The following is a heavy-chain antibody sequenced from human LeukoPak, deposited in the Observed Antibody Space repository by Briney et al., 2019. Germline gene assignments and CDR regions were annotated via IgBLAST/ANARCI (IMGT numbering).Heavy chain of an antibody. CDR2: MNPNSGNT. J-gene: IGHJ5*02. Sequence: ASVKVSCKASGYTFTSYDINWVRQATGQGLEWMGWMNPNSGNTGYAQKFQGRVTMTRNTSISTAYMELSSPRSEDTAVYYCARGRRGGSCYSCRWFDPWGQGTLVTVSS. CDR3: ARGRRGGSCYSCRWFDP. D-gene: IGHD2-15*01. V-gene: IGHV1-8*01. CDR1: GYTFTSYD.